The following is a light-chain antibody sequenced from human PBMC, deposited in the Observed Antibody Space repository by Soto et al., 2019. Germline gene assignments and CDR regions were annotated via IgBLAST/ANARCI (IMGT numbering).Light chain of an antibody. CDR1: QSVSSY. V-gene: IGKV3-11*01. Sequence: EIVLTQSPATLSLSPGERATLSCRASQSVSSYLAWYQQKPGQAPRLLIYDASNRATGIPARFSGSGSGTDFTLTISSLEPEYFAVYYCQQRFNWPPKYTFGQGTKLEIK. CDR3: QQRFNWPPKYT. CDR2: DAS. J-gene: IGKJ2*01.